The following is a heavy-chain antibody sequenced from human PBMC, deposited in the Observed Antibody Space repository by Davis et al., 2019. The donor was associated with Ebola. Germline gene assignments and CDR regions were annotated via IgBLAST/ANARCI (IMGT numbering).Heavy chain of an antibody. Sequence: GESLKISCAASGFTFSSYGMHWVRQAPGKGLEWVAVISYDGSNKYYADSVKGRFTISRDNSKNTLYLQMNSLRAEDTAVYYCAKGLGPPIVLVPAAMSDYYYYGMDVWGQGTTVTVSS. V-gene: IGHV3-30*18. CDR2: ISYDGSNK. CDR3: AKGLGPPIVLVPAAMSDYYYYGMDV. D-gene: IGHD2-2*01. CDR1: GFTFSSYG. J-gene: IGHJ6*02.